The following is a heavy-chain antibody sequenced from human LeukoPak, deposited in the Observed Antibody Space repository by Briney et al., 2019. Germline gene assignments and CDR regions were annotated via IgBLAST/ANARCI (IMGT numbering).Heavy chain of an antibody. V-gene: IGHV5-51*01. CDR1: GYSFTSYW. CDR3: AKDNGGRGYNYGAFDP. J-gene: IGHJ5*02. D-gene: IGHD5-18*01. CDR2: IYPGDSDT. Sequence: GESLKISCKGSGYSFTSYWIGWVRQMPGKGLEWMGIIYPGDSDTRYSPSFQGQVTISADKSISTAYLQWSSLKASDTALYYCAKDNGGRGYNYGAFDPWGQGTLVTVSS.